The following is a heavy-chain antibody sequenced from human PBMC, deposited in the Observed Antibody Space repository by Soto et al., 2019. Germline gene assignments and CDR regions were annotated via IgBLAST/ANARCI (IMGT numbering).Heavy chain of an antibody. CDR2: ISAYNGNT. Sequence: ASVKVSCKASGYTFTSYGISWVRQAPGQGLEWMGWISAYNGNTNYAQKLQGRVTMTTDTSTSTAYMELRSLRSDDTAVYYCARELVDVCSGGSCYSSYYYYYMEVWGKGTTVTVSS. J-gene: IGHJ6*03. CDR1: GYTFTSYG. V-gene: IGHV1-18*01. D-gene: IGHD2-15*01. CDR3: ARELVDVCSGGSCYSSYYYYYMEV.